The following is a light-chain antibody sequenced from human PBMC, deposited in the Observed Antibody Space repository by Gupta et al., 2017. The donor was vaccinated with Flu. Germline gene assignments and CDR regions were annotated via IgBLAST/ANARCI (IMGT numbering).Light chain of an antibody. J-gene: IGKJ1*01. Sequence: DIVMTQSLDSLAVSLGERATINCKSSQSVLYSSNNKNYLAWYQQEPGQPPKLLIYWAPTRESGVPDRFSGSGSGTDFTLTISSLQAEDVAVYYCQQYYSTGRTFGQGTKVEIK. CDR2: WAP. CDR3: QQYYSTGRT. V-gene: IGKV4-1*01. CDR1: QSVLYSSNNKNY.